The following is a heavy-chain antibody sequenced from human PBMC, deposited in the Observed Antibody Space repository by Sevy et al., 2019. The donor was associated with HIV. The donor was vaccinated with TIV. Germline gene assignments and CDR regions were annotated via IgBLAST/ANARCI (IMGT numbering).Heavy chain of an antibody. CDR2: IKHDGSET. Sequence: GGSLRLSCAASGFDFNNHWMSWVRQAPEKGLEWVANIKHDGSETYYVDSLEGRFTISRDKAKNSLSLQINDLRAEDKAMYYCARLPTGLQSFNYLLSTYFDSWGQGTLVTVSS. V-gene: IGHV3-7*03. CDR3: ARLPTGLQSFNYLLSTYFDS. J-gene: IGHJ4*02. CDR1: GFDFNNHW. D-gene: IGHD3-9*01.